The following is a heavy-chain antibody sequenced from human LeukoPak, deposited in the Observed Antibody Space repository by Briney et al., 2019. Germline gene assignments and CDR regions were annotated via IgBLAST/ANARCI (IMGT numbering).Heavy chain of an antibody. CDR2: IYTSGST. V-gene: IGHV4-61*02. D-gene: IGHD6-13*01. CDR3: ARDVSSWAYYYYGMDV. Sequence: SQTLSLTCTVSGRSISSGSYYWGWLRQPAGKGLEWIGRIYTSGSTNYNPSLKSRVTISVDTSKNQFSLKLSSVTAADTAVYYCARDVSSWAYYYYGMDVWGQGTTVTVSS. J-gene: IGHJ6*02. CDR1: GRSISSGSYY.